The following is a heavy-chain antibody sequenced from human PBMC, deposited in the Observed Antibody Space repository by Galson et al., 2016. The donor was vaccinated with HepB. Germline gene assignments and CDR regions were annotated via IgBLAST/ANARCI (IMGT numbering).Heavy chain of an antibody. CDR3: GKRIPVAGSWGGGLDY. D-gene: IGHD6-19*01. CDR1: GFTFSGYC. Sequence: SLRLSCAASGFTFSGYCMHWVRQAPGKGLEWVAYISYDASHTYYADSVKGRFTISRDNSKNTVYLQANSLRAEDTAVYYCGKRIPVAGSWGGGLDYWGQGTLLTVSS. V-gene: IGHV3-30*18. CDR2: ISYDASHT. J-gene: IGHJ4*02.